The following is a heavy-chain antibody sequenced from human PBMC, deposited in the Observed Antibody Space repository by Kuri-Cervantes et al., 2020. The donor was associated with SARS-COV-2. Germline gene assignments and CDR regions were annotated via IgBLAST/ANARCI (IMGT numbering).Heavy chain of an antibody. CDR2: IIPIFGTA. CDR3: ARAGYSSSWAPGAFDY. D-gene: IGHD6-13*01. Sequence: SVKVSCKASGGTFSSYAISWVRQAPGQGLEWMGGIIPIFGTANYAQKFQGRVTITTDESTSTAYMELGRLRSDDTAVYYCARAGYSSSWAPGAFDYWGQGTLVTVSS. J-gene: IGHJ4*02. V-gene: IGHV1-69*05. CDR1: GGTFSSYA.